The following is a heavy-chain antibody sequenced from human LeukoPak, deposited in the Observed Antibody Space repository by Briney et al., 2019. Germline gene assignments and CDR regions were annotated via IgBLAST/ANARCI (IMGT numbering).Heavy chain of an antibody. CDR1: GFTFSAYG. Sequence: GGSLRLSCAASGFTFSAYGMHWVRQAPGKGLEWVAVIWYDGSNKYYADSVRGRFTISRDSSKNTLYLQMNSLRAEDTAVYYCAKDSDSGTAYYYYYMDVWGKGTTVTVSS. CDR2: IWYDGSNK. V-gene: IGHV3-33*06. D-gene: IGHD1-14*01. CDR3: AKDSDSGTAYYYYYMDV. J-gene: IGHJ6*03.